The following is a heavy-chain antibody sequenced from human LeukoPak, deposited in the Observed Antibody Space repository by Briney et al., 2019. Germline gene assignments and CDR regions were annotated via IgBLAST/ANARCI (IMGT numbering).Heavy chain of an antibody. J-gene: IGHJ5*02. D-gene: IGHD1-26*01. V-gene: IGHV4-59*01. CDR3: ARGGALVPPSFDP. CDR1: GGSISSYY. CDR2: IYYSGST. Sequence: SETLSLTCTVSGGSISSYYWSWIRQPPGKGLEWIGYIYYSGSTNYNPSLKSRVTISVDTSKNQFSLKLSSVTAADTAVYYRARGGALVPPSFDPWGQGTLVTVSS.